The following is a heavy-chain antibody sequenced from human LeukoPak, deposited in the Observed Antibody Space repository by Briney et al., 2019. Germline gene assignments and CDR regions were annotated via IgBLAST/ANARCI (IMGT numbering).Heavy chain of an antibody. CDR2: INPNTGTT. J-gene: IGHJ4*02. Sequence: ASVKVSCKASGYTFTDYYMYWVRQAPGQGLEWMGRINPNTGTTNYAHKFQGRDTMTRDTSINTAYMELSSLRSEDTAVYYCATDLGPCGGDCYSGFPFDYWGQGTLVTVSS. V-gene: IGHV1-2*06. CDR1: GYTFTDYY. CDR3: ATDLGPCGGDCYSGFPFDY. D-gene: IGHD2-21*02.